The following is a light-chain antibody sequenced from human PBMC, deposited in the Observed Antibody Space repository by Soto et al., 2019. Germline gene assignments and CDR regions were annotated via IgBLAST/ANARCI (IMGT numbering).Light chain of an antibody. Sequence: QSALTQPPSASGSPGQSVTISCTVTSSDVGGYNFVSWYQQHPGKAPKLMIYEVSERPSGVPDRFSGSKSGNPASLTVSGLQAEDEADSYCSSYAGSNIVLFGGGTKLTVL. CDR1: SSDVGGYNF. CDR2: EVS. CDR3: SSYAGSNIVL. J-gene: IGLJ2*01. V-gene: IGLV2-8*01.